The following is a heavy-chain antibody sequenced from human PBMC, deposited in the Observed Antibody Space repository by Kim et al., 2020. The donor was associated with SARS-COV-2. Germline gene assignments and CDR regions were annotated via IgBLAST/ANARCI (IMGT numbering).Heavy chain of an antibody. CDR3: ARVLLWFGEFDP. V-gene: IGHV1-3*01. Sequence: YSQKFQGRVTITREPSASTAYMELSSLRSEDTAVYYCARVLLWFGEFDPWGQGTLVTVSS. J-gene: IGHJ5*02. D-gene: IGHD3-10*01.